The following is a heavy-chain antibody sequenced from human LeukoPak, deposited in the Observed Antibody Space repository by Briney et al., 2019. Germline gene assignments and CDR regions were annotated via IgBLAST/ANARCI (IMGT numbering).Heavy chain of an antibody. CDR2: INWNGGRT. Sequence: GGSLRLSCAASGFTFDDYGMSWVRQAPGKGLEWVSGVSAINWNGGRTGYADSVKGRFTISRDNAKNSLYLQMNSLRAEDTAFYFCARDRASGWYKGDYDYWGQGTLVTVSS. CDR1: GFTFDDYG. V-gene: IGHV3-20*04. CDR3: ARDRASGWYKGDYDY. J-gene: IGHJ4*02. D-gene: IGHD6-19*01.